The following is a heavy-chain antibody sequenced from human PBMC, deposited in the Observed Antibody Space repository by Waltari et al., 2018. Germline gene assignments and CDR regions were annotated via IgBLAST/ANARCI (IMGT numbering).Heavy chain of an antibody. CDR3: ARDLGDSSGGMEAFDI. J-gene: IGHJ3*02. CDR2: IIPIFGTA. Sequence: QVQLVQSGAEVKKPGSSVKVSCKASGGTFSSYAISWVRQAPGQGLEWMGRIIPIFGTANYAQKFQGRVTITADKSTSTAYMELNSLRAEDTAVYYCARDLGDSSGGMEAFDIWGQGTMVTVSS. D-gene: IGHD3-22*01. CDR1: GGTFSSYA. V-gene: IGHV1-69*08.